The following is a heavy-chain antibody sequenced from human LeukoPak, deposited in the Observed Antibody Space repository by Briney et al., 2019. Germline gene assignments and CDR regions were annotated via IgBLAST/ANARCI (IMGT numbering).Heavy chain of an antibody. D-gene: IGHD3-3*01. J-gene: IGHJ4*02. Sequence: ASVKVSCKASGYTFTGYYMHWVRQAPGQGLEWMGWINPNSGGTNYAQKFQGRVTMTRDTSISTAYMELSRLRSDDTAVYYCARDVFPPWPIFGVVHDYWGQGTLVTVSS. CDR2: INPNSGGT. V-gene: IGHV1-2*02. CDR3: ARDVFPPWPIFGVVHDY. CDR1: GYTFTGYY.